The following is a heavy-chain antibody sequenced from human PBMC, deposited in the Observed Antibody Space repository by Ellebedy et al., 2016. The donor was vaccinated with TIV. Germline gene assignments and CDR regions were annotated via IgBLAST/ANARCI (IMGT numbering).Heavy chain of an antibody. J-gene: IGHJ4*02. D-gene: IGHD3-10*01. CDR2: ISSTSRHI. V-gene: IGHV3-21*01. Sequence: GESLKISCVVSGFNFNDYGINWVRRAPGKGLEWVSFISSTSRHIFYADSVRGRFTVSRDNAKNSLFPQMASLRVEDTAVYYCAPLSGLWSQVEYWGQGALVTVSS. CDR1: GFNFNDYG. CDR3: APLSGLWSQVEY.